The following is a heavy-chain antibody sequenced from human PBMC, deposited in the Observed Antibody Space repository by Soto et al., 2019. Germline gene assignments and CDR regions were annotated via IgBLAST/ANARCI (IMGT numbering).Heavy chain of an antibody. V-gene: IGHV4-30-4*01. CDR1: GGSTSSDNY. CDR2: IYDSGNT. Sequence: SETLSLTCTVSGGSTSSDNYWSWIRQPPGKGVGGIGHIYDSGNTDYNPSLKSRLAISIDTSKNQFSLQLSSVTAAETAVYFCAREGGESSDGLYYFDSWGQGSLVTVSS. CDR3: AREGGESSDGLYYFDS. D-gene: IGHD3-16*01. J-gene: IGHJ4*02.